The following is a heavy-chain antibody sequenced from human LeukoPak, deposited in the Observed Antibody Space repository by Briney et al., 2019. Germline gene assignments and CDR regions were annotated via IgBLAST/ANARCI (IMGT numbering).Heavy chain of an antibody. J-gene: IGHJ4*02. CDR3: ARGATQVGATTDFDY. CDR1: GFTFSSYS. Sequence: GGSLRLSCAASGFTFSSYSMNWVRQAPGKGLEWVSSISSSSSYIYYADSVKGRFTISRDNSKNTLYLQMNSLRAEDTAVYYCARGATQVGATTDFDYWGQGTLVTVSS. V-gene: IGHV3-21*04. CDR2: ISSSSSYI. D-gene: IGHD1-26*01.